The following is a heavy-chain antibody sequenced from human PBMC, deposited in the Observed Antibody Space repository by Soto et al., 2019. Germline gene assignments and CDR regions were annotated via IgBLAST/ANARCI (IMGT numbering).Heavy chain of an antibody. D-gene: IGHD1-1*01. CDR1: GGSLSSGGCS. Sequence: QLQLLESGSGLVRPSQTLSLTCAVSGGSLSSGGCSWSWIRLPPGKSLEWIGYIFDTGNTYYSTSLSTRVTISVDTSGNQFSLRLASVSAADTAMSYCASLNGYNLSFDDWGRGTLVTVSS. CDR3: ASLNGYNLSFDD. CDR2: IFDTGNT. J-gene: IGHJ2*01. V-gene: IGHV4-30-2*01.